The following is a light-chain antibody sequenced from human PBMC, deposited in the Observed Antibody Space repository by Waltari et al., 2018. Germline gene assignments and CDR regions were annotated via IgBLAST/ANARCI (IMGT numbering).Light chain of an antibody. V-gene: IGKV3-20*01. J-gene: IGKJ1*01. CDR3: QHYLRLPVT. CDR2: GAS. CDR1: QSVSRA. Sequence: DIVLTQSLGTLSLSLGERAPVSCRASQSVSRALAWYQQKPGQAPRLLIYGASTRATGIPDRFRGSGSGTDFSLTISRLEPDDFAVYYCQHYLRLPVTFGQGTTVEI.